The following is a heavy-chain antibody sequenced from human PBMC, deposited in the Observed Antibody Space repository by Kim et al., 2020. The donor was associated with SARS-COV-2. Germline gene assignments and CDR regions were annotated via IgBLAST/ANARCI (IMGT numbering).Heavy chain of an antibody. CDR3: AKTDYYGSGSDYRRFDY. V-gene: IGHV3-23*01. J-gene: IGHJ4*02. CDR2: ISGSGGST. CDR1: GFTFSSYA. D-gene: IGHD3-10*01. Sequence: GGSLRLSCAASGFTFSSYAMSWVRQAPGKGLEWVSAISGSGGSTYYADSVKGRFTISRDNSKNTLYLQMNSLRAEDTAVYYCAKTDYYGSGSDYRRFDYWGQGTLGTVSS.